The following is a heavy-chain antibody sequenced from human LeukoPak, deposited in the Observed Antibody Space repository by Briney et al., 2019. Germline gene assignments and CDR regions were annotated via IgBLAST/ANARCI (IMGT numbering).Heavy chain of an antibody. D-gene: IGHD3-16*01. CDR2: IYYSGST. Sequence: PSETLSLTCTVSGGSISSSSYYWGWIRQPPGKGLEWIGSIYYSGSTYYSPSLKSRVTISVDTSKNQFSLELSSVTAADTAVYYCARFAGSTFDYWGQGTLVTVSS. CDR3: ARFAGSTFDY. J-gene: IGHJ4*02. CDR1: GGSISSSSYY. V-gene: IGHV4-39*07.